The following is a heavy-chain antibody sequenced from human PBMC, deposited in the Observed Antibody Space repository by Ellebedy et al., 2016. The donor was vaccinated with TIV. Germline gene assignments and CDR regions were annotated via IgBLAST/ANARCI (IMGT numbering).Heavy chain of an antibody. V-gene: IGHV1-18*01. CDR1: GYTFTSYG. J-gene: IGHJ6*02. CDR3: ARSGYCSSTSCYAVRSYYYGMDV. Sequence: AASVKVSCKASGYTFTSYGISWVRQAPGQGLEWMGWISAYNGNTNYAQKLQSRVTMTTDTSTSTAYMELRSLRSDDTAVYYCARSGYCSSTSCYAVRSYYYGMDVWGQGTTVTVSS. D-gene: IGHD2-2*01. CDR2: ISAYNGNT.